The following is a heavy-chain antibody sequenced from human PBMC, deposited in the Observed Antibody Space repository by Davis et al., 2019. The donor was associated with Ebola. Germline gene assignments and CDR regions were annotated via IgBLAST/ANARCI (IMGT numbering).Heavy chain of an antibody. CDR1: GYTFTGYY. D-gene: IGHD3-22*01. CDR2: INPNSGGT. CDR3: ARDRSGYYYVNWYFDL. V-gene: IGHV1-2*02. Sequence: ASVKVSCKASGYTFTGYYMHWVRQAPGQGLEWMGWINPNSGGTNYAQKFQDRVTMTRDTSISTAYMELSRLRSDDTAVYYCARDRSGYYYVNWYFDLWGRGTLVTVSS. J-gene: IGHJ2*01.